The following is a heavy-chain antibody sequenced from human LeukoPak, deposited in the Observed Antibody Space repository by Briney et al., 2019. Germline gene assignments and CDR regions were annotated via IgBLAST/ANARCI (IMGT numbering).Heavy chain of an antibody. V-gene: IGHV3-66*01. CDR2: IYSGGGT. J-gene: IGHJ5*02. D-gene: IGHD3-22*01. CDR3: AKDTYYYEKSA. Sequence: GGSLRLSCAASGFTVSSNYMSWVRQAPGKGLEWVSLIYSGGGTYYADSVKGRFTISRDNFNNTMYLQMNSLRAEDTAVYYCAKDTYYYEKSAWGQGTLVTVSS. CDR1: GFTVSSNY.